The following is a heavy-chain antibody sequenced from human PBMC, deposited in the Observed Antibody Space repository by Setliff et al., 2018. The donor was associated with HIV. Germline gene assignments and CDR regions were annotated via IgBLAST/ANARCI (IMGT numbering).Heavy chain of an antibody. CDR2: IYQSGTT. J-gene: IGHJ1*01. CDR3: ARALGSGNTNVFNS. CDR1: GYFISNGYY. D-gene: IGHD3-10*01. Sequence: SETLSLTCAVSGYFISNGYYWGWIRQPPGRGPEWIASIYQSGTTYYNPSLKSRVTILVDTSKNQFSLNLSSVTAADTAVYYCARALGSGNTNVFNSWGQGTLGTVSS. V-gene: IGHV4-38-2*01.